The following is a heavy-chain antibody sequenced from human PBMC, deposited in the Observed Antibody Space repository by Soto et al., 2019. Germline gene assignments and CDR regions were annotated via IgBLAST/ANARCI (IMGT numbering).Heavy chain of an antibody. Sequence: QVQLVQSGAEVKKPGSSVKVSYKASGGTFSSYAISWVRQAPGQGLEWMGGIIPIFGTANYAQKFQGRVTITADESTSTAYMELSSLRSEDTAVYYCARESELPDSYSSSSYFDYWGQGTLVTVSS. V-gene: IGHV1-69*12. CDR3: ARESELPDSYSSSSYFDY. CDR1: GGTFSSYA. D-gene: IGHD6-6*01. CDR2: IIPIFGTA. J-gene: IGHJ4*02.